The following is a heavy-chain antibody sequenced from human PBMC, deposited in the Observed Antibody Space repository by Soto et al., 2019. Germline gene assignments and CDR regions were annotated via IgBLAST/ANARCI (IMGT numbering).Heavy chain of an antibody. CDR2: IWYDGSEI. J-gene: IGHJ4*02. V-gene: IGHV3-33*01. D-gene: IGHD5-12*01. CDR1: GFTFSSYG. CDR3: ARGDGYNYVDY. Sequence: QVQLVESGGGVVQPGRSLRLSCAASGFTFSSYGMHWVRQAPGKVLEWVAVIWYDGSEIYYADSVKGRFTISRDNSKNTLHLQMNSLRAEDTSVYYCARGDGYNYVDYWGQGTLVTGSS.